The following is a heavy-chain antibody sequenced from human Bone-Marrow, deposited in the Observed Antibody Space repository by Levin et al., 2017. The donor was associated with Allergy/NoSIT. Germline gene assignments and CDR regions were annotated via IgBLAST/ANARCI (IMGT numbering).Heavy chain of an antibody. CDR3: ARGAWVGATFDY. Sequence: SETLSLTCTVSGDSITSYYWSWIRQPPGRGLEWIGYVYYSGSTNYNPSLKSRVSISLDASKKQVSLKLTSVTAADTAVYYCARGAWVGATFDYWGRGSLVTVSS. D-gene: IGHD1-26*01. J-gene: IGHJ4*02. V-gene: IGHV4-59*01. CDR1: GDSITSYY. CDR2: VYYSGST.